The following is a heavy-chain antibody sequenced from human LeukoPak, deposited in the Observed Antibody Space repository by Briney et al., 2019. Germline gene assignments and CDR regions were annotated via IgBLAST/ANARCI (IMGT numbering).Heavy chain of an antibody. CDR1: GGSFSDYY. Sequence: NPSETLSLTCGVYGGSFSDYYWSWIRQPPGKGLEWIGEINHSGSTNYNPSLKSRVTISVDTSKNQLSLKLSSVTAADTAVYYCARLRSSYDFWSGSNDYWGQGTLVTVSS. V-gene: IGHV4-34*01. D-gene: IGHD3-3*01. CDR2: INHSGST. CDR3: ARLRSSYDFWSGSNDY. J-gene: IGHJ4*02.